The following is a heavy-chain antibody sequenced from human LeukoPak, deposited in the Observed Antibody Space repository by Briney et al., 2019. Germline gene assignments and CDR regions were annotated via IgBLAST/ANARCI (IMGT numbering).Heavy chain of an antibody. D-gene: IGHD3-22*01. J-gene: IGHJ4*02. CDR2: IYYSGST. CDR3: ARTYHYDSISYYFDY. Sequence: SQTLSLTCTVSGGSISSGGYYWSWIPQHPGKGLEWIGYIYYSGSTYYNPSLKSRVTISVDTSENQFSLKLSSMTAADTAVYYCARTYHYDSISYYFDYWGQGTMVTVSS. CDR1: GGSISSGGYY. V-gene: IGHV4-31*03.